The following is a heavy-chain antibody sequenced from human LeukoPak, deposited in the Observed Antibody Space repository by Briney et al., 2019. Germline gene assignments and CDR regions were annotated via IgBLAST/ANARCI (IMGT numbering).Heavy chain of an antibody. CDR1: GYSFTDYW. CDR2: IYPGDSDT. V-gene: IGHV5-51*01. Sequence: GESLKISCKGSGYSFTDYWIGWVRQMPGKGLECMGIIYPGDSDTRYSLSFQGQVSTSVDKSINTAYLQWSSLKASDTAIYYCARQYGRPFDYWGQGTLVTVSS. D-gene: IGHD4-17*01. CDR3: ARQYGRPFDY. J-gene: IGHJ4*02.